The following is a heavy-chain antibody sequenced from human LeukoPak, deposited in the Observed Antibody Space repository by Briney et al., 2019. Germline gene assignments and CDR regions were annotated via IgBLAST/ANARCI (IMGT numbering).Heavy chain of an antibody. Sequence: ASVKVSCKASGYTFTSYGISWVRQAPGQGLEWMGWISAYNGNTNYAQKLQGRVTMTTDTSTRTAYMELRSLRSDDTAVYYCARGGSYYDFWSGYYSRDFDYWGQGTLVTVSS. J-gene: IGHJ4*02. D-gene: IGHD3-3*01. CDR2: ISAYNGNT. CDR1: GYTFTSYG. V-gene: IGHV1-18*01. CDR3: ARGGSYYDFWSGYYSRDFDY.